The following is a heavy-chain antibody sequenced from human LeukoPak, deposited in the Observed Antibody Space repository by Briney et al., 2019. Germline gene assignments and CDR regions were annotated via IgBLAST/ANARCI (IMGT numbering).Heavy chain of an antibody. CDR2: ISSDGRIT. V-gene: IGHV3-30*18. D-gene: IGHD6-19*01. J-gene: IGHJ5*02. CDR3: TKEGAVTGSMWFDH. Sequence: GRSLRLSCAASGFTFSSYGIHWVRQAPGKGLEWAAVISSDGRITYYADSVKGRFTISRDNSKSTMYVQMNSLRTEDTAVYYCTKEGAVTGSMWFDHWGQGTLVTVSS. CDR1: GFTFSSYG.